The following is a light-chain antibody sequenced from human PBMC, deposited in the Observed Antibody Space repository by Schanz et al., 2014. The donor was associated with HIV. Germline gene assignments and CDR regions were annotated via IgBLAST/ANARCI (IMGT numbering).Light chain of an antibody. V-gene: IGLV2-14*01. CDR1: SSDVGGYHY. CDR2: DVS. J-gene: IGLJ1*01. Sequence: QSALTQPASVSGSPGQSITISCTGTSSDVGGYHYVSWYQQHPGKVPKLMIYDVSNRPSGVSDRFSASKSGNTASLAITGLQAEDDADYYCCSYVPGGTYVFGTGTKLTVL. CDR3: CSYVPGGTYV.